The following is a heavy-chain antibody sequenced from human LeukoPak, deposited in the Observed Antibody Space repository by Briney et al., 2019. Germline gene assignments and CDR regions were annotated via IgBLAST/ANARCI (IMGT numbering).Heavy chain of an antibody. CDR3: ARAERYSYGLDY. V-gene: IGHV1-3*03. Sequence: ASVKVSCKASGYTFTSYAMHWVRQAPGQRLEWMGWINAGNGNTKYSQEFQGRVTITRDTSASTAYMELSSLRSEDMAVYYCARAERYSYGLDYWGQGTLVTVSS. D-gene: IGHD5-18*01. CDR2: INAGNGNT. CDR1: GYTFTSYA. J-gene: IGHJ4*02.